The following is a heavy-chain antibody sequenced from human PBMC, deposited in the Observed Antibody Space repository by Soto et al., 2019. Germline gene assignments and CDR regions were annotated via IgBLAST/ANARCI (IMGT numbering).Heavy chain of an antibody. CDR2: VYWDDDN. CDR3: AHTAVWLHKT. Sequence: QITLKESGPALVKPTQTLTLSCTFSGFSLSSTAVGVAWIRQPPGKALEWLALVYWDDDNHFNPSLKSRLTVTKDTSKNQVILTMTNMDPVDTATYYCAHTAVWLHKTWGQGTQVTVSS. J-gene: IGHJ5*02. D-gene: IGHD5-12*01. V-gene: IGHV2-5*02. CDR1: GFSLSSTAVG.